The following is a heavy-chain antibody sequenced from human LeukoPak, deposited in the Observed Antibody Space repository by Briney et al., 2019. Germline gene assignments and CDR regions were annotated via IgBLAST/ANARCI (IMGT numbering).Heavy chain of an antibody. CDR2: ISGSGNSM. CDR3: VRGNRRFDY. Sequence: PGGSLRLSCAASGFSFNESYMSWIRQAPGKGLEWVAYISGSGNSMYYTDSVKGRFTISRDNARNPLFLHMSSLRADDTAVYYCVRGNRRFDYWGRGTLVTVSS. D-gene: IGHD1-14*01. J-gene: IGHJ4*02. V-gene: IGHV3-11*01. CDR1: GFSFNESY.